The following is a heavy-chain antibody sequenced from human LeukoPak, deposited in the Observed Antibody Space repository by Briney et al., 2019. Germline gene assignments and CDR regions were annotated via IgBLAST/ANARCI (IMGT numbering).Heavy chain of an antibody. CDR1: GGSIRTYY. D-gene: IGHD3-22*01. CDR3: ASGFYDNSGYSNWFDP. CDR2: IHYGGST. J-gene: IGHJ5*02. V-gene: IGHV4-59*01. Sequence: SETLSLTCTVSGGSIRTYYWSWIRQPPGKRLEWIGCIHYGGSTKYNPSLESRVTISLDASKNQFSLKVSSVTAADTAVYYCASGFYDNSGYSNWFDPWGQGTLVTVSS.